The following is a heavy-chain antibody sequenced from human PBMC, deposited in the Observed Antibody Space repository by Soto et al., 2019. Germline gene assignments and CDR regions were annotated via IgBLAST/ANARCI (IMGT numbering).Heavy chain of an antibody. D-gene: IGHD3-3*02. CDR1: GGTFSTSA. J-gene: IGHJ6*02. CDR3: ARDQDRQQLGGNYYYILDV. V-gene: IGHV1-69*12. Sequence: QVQLVQSGAEVKKPGSSVKVSCKASGGTFSTSAISWVRQAPGQGLEWVGGIMPVFATPDYAQKFQGRVTISADESTTTAYLELTSLRTDDTAVYYCARDQDRQQLGGNYYYILDVWGQGTAIIVSS. CDR2: IMPVFATP.